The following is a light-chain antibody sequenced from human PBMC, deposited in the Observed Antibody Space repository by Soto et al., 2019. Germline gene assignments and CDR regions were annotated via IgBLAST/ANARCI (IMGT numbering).Light chain of an antibody. V-gene: IGLV2-14*01. CDR1: SSDVGAYNY. J-gene: IGLJ1*01. Sequence: QSVLAQPASVSGSPGQSITISCTGTSSDVGAYNYVSWYQQQSGKAPKLMIHEVSNRPSGVSNRFSGSKSGNTASLTISGLQAEDEADYYCSSYTTSRAYVFGIGTKV. CDR3: SSYTTSRAYV. CDR2: EVS.